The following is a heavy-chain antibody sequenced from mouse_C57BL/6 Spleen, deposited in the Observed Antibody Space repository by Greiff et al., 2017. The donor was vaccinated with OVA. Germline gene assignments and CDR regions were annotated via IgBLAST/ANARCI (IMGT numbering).Heavy chain of an antibody. CDR3: ARSHGNYFAWFAY. Sequence: QVQLQQPGAELVRPGSSVKLSCKASGYTFTSYWMHWVKQRPIQGLEWIGNIDPSDSETHYNQKFKDKATLTVDKSSSTAYMQLSSLTSEDSAVYYCARSHGNYFAWFAYWGQGTLVTVSA. CDR1: GYTFTSYW. D-gene: IGHD2-1*01. CDR2: IDPSDSET. V-gene: IGHV1-52*01. J-gene: IGHJ3*01.